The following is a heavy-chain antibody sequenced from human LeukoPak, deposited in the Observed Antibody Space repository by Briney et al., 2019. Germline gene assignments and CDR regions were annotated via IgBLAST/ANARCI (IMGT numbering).Heavy chain of an antibody. D-gene: IGHD3-22*01. CDR3: ATVPPYYYDSSGYAADY. J-gene: IGHJ4*02. V-gene: IGHV1-2*02. CDR1: GGTFSTYA. Sequence: EASVKVSCKASGGTFSTYAITWVRQAPGQGLEWMGWINPNSGGTNYAQKFQGRVTMTRDTSISTAYMELSRLRSDDTAVYYCATVPPYYYDSSGYAADYWGQGTLVTVSS. CDR2: INPNSGGT.